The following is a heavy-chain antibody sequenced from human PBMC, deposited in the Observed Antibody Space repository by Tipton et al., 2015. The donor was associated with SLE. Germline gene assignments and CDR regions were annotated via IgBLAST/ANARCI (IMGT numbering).Heavy chain of an antibody. Sequence: SLRLSCAASGFTFSSYWMHWVRQAPGKGLVWVSRINSDGSSTTYADSVKGRFTISRDNAKNTLYLQMNSLRAEDTAVYYCARETAMVTFDYWGQGTPVTVSS. CDR1: GFTFSSYW. V-gene: IGHV3-74*01. CDR2: INSDGSST. D-gene: IGHD5-18*01. J-gene: IGHJ4*02. CDR3: ARETAMVTFDY.